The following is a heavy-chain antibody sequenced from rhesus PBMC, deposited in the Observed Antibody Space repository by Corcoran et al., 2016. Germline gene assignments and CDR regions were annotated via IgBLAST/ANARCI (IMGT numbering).Heavy chain of an antibody. CDR2: IDGNRANT. D-gene: IGHD4-23*01. CDR1: GGSISGYY. V-gene: IGHV4-73*01. J-gene: IGHJ1*01. CDR3: ARVGVTPRVGEYFEF. Sequence: QVKLQQWGEGLVKPSETLSLTCAVYGGSISGYYWSWIRQPPGKGLEWIGNIDGNRANTNDNPTHKKRVTISKDTSKNQFSLKLSSVTAADTAVYYCARVGVTPRVGEYFEFWGQGALVTVSS.